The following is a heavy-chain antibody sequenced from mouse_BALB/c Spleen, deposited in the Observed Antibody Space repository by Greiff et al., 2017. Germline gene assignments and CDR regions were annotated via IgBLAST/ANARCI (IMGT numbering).Heavy chain of an antibody. Sequence: VQLKQSGPGLVKPSQSLSLTCTVTGYSITCDYAWNWIRQFPGNKLEWMGYISYSGSTSYNPSLNSRISITRDTSKNQFFLQLNSVTTEDTATYDCANYYGSSFAYWGPGTLVTVSA. J-gene: IGHJ3*01. CDR3: ANYYGSSFAY. D-gene: IGHD1-1*01. V-gene: IGHV3-2*02. CDR2: ISYSGST. CDR1: GYSITCDYA.